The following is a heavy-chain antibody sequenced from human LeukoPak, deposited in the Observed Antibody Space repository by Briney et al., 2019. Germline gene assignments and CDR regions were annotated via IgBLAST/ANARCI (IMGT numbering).Heavy chain of an antibody. CDR1: GYTFTSYD. V-gene: IGHV1-8*01. D-gene: IGHD5-24*01. CDR3: ARMATAYDAFDI. Sequence: ASVKVSCKASGYTFTSYDINWVRQATGQGLEWMGWMNPNSGNTGYAQKFQGRVTMTRDTSISTAYMELSRLRSGDTAVYYCARMATAYDAFDIWGQGTMVTVSS. J-gene: IGHJ3*02. CDR2: MNPNSGNT.